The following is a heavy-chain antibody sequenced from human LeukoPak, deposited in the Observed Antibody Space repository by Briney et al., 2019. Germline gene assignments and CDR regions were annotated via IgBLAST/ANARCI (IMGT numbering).Heavy chain of an antibody. J-gene: IGHJ1*01. CDR1: GGSFSGYY. Sequence: PSETLSLTCAVYGGSFSGYYWSWIRQPPGKGLEWIGEINHSGSTNYNPSLKSRVTISVDTSKNQFSLKLSSVTAADTAVHYCALTVDDDSSGYYYEVQHWGQGTLVTVSS. CDR3: ALTVDDDSSGYYYEVQH. V-gene: IGHV4-34*01. D-gene: IGHD3-22*01. CDR2: INHSGST.